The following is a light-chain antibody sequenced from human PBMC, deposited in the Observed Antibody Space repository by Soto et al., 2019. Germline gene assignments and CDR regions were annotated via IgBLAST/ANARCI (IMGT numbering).Light chain of an antibody. CDR1: QSVSRF. J-gene: IGKJ1*01. CDR3: QQSYSTPWT. Sequence: EIVMTQSPATLSVSPGERVTLSCRASQSVSRFLAWYQQRPGQAPRLLIYDTSTRATGVPARFSGSGSGTEFSLTISSLQSEDYAAYYCQQSYSTPWTFGQGTKVEIK. CDR2: DTS. V-gene: IGKV3-15*01.